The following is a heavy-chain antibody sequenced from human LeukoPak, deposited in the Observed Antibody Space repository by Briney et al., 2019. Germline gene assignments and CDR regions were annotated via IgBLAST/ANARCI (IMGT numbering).Heavy chain of an antibody. Sequence: GGSLRLSCAASGFTFSSYSMNWVRQAPGKGLEWVSYISSSSTIYYADSVKGRFTISRDNAKNSLYLQMNSLRAEDTAVYYCARGRYCGGDCYPPDAFDIWGQGTMVTVSS. J-gene: IGHJ3*02. D-gene: IGHD2-21*02. CDR2: ISSSSTI. CDR1: GFTFSSYS. CDR3: ARGRYCGGDCYPPDAFDI. V-gene: IGHV3-48*04.